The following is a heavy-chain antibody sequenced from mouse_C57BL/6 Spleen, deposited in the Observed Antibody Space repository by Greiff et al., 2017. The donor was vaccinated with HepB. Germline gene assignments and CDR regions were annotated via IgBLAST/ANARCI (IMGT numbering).Heavy chain of an antibody. CDR3: SNSNFGDYYAMDY. D-gene: IGHD2-5*01. V-gene: IGHV1-42*01. CDR1: GYSFTGYY. CDR2: INPSTGGT. J-gene: IGHJ4*01. Sequence: EVKLVESGPELVKPGASVKISCKASGYSFTGYYMNWVKQSPEKSLEWIGEINPSTGGTTYNQKFKAKATLTVDKSSSTAYMQLKSLTSEDSAVYYCSNSNFGDYYAMDYWGQGTSVTVSS.